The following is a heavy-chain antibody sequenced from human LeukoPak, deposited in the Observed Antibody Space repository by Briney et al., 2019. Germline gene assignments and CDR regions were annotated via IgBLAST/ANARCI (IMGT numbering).Heavy chain of an antibody. CDR2: ISSSGSTI. Sequence: PGGSLRLSCAASGFTFSSYEMNWVRQAPGKGLRWVSYISSSGSTIYYADSVKGRFTISRDNAKNSLYLQMNSLRAEDTAVYYCARGGRWLQGYYYYGMDVWGQGTTVTVSS. V-gene: IGHV3-48*03. D-gene: IGHD5-24*01. CDR3: ARGGRWLQGYYYYGMDV. J-gene: IGHJ6*02. CDR1: GFTFSSYE.